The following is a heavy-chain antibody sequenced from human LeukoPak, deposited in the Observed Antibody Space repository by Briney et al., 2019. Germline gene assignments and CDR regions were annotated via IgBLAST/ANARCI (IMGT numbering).Heavy chain of an antibody. V-gene: IGHV4-59*01. CDR1: GVSIRSYY. CDR2: IYYSGST. D-gene: IGHD1-26*01. CDR3: ARGSGSADFDY. J-gene: IGHJ4*02. Sequence: SETLSLTCTVSGVSIRSYYWSWIRQPPGKGLEWIGYIYYSGSTNYNPSIKSRVTISVDTSKNQFSLKLSSVTAADTAVYYCARGSGSADFDYWGQGTLGTVSS.